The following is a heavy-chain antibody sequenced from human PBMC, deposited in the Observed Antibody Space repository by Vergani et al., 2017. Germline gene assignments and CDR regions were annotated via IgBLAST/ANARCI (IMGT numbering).Heavy chain of an antibody. Sequence: EVQLLESGGGLVQPGGSLRLSCAASGFTFSSYAMSWVRQAPGKGLEWVSAISGSGGSTYYADSVKGRFTISRDISKNTLYLQMNSLRAEDTAVYYCAKTGDHXGAPGGYYYYYMDVWGKGTTVTVSS. D-gene: IGHD1-1*01. CDR3: AKTGDHXGAPGGYYYYYMDV. CDR2: ISGSGGST. CDR1: GFTFSSYA. V-gene: IGHV3-23*01. J-gene: IGHJ6*03.